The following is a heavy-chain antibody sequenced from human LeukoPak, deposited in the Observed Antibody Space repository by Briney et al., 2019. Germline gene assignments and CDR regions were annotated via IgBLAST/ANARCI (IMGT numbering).Heavy chain of an antibody. CDR2: INSDGSTT. J-gene: IGHJ4*02. CDR1: GFTFSNYW. V-gene: IGHV3-74*01. Sequence: GGSLRLSCAASGFTFSNYWMHWVRQAPGKGLMWVSHINSDGSTTTYADSVKGRFTTSRDNAKNTLYLQMNSLRAEDTAVYYCAKKPSYSSSWYFDYWGQGTLVTVSS. D-gene: IGHD6-13*01. CDR3: AKKPSYSSSWYFDY.